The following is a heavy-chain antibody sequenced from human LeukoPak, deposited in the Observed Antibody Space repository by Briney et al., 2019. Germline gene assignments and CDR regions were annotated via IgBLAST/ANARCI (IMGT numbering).Heavy chain of an antibody. J-gene: IGHJ3*02. CDR1: GGSISSGGYS. D-gene: IGHD3-22*01. V-gene: IGHV4-30-2*01. Sequence: SQTLSLTCAVSGGSISSGGYSWSWIRQPPGKGLEWIGYIYHSGSTYYNPSLKSRVTISVDTSKNQFSLKLSSVTAADTAVYYCARVDSQDAFDIWGQGTMVTVSS. CDR3: ARVDSQDAFDI. CDR2: IYHSGST.